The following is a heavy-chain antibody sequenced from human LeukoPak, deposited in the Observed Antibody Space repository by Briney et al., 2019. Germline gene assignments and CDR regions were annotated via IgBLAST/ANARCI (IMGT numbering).Heavy chain of an antibody. CDR2: TYYRSTWYN. CDR3: ARRLTQYDCFDP. V-gene: IGHV6-1*01. J-gene: IGHJ5*02. CDR1: GDSVSSNSVT. Sequence: SQTLSLTCAISGDSVSSNSVTWNWIRQSPSRGLEWLGGTYYRSTWYNDYAVSVRGRITVNPDTSKNQFSLHLNSVTPEDTAVYYCARRLTQYDCFDPWGQGILVTVSS. D-gene: IGHD2-2*01.